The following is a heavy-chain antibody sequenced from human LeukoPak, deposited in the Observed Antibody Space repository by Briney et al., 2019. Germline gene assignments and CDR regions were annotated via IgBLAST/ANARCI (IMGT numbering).Heavy chain of an antibody. CDR1: GGSFSGYY. V-gene: IGHV4-34*01. D-gene: IGHD2-2*02. CDR3: ARLQPQYQLLYRGGNYFDY. Sequence: SETLSLTCAVYGGSFSGYYWSWIRQPPGKGLEWIGEINHSGSTNYNPSLKSRVTISVDTSKNQFSLKLSSVTAADTAVYYCARLQPQYQLLYRGGNYFDYWGQGTLVTVSS. J-gene: IGHJ4*02. CDR2: INHSGST.